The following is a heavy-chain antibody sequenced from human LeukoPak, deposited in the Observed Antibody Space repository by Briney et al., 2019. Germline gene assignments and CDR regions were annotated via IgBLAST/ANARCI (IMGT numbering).Heavy chain of an antibody. CDR1: GGSISSYY. J-gene: IGHJ4*02. CDR3: ARHGDFWSGYPVPYFDY. V-gene: IGHV4-59*08. D-gene: IGHD3-3*01. CDR2: IYYNGST. Sequence: SETLSLTCTVSGGSISSYYWSWIRQPPGKGLEWIGYIYYNGSTNYNPSLKSRVTISVDTSKNQFSLKLSSVTAADTAVYYCARHGDFWSGYPVPYFDYWGQGTLVTVSS.